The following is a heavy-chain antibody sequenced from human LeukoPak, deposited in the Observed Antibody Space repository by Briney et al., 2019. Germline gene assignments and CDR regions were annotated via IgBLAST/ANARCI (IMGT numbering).Heavy chain of an antibody. J-gene: IGHJ5*02. Sequence: PSETLSLTCTVSGGSISPYYWSWIRQSPGRGLEWIGYIYYSGNTNYNPSLKSRVTISVDTSKNQFSLKLTSVTAADTAVYYCVREGQLANYNWFDPWGQGTLVTVSS. CDR2: IYYSGNT. D-gene: IGHD6-6*01. CDR1: GGSISPYY. CDR3: VREGQLANYNWFDP. V-gene: IGHV4-59*01.